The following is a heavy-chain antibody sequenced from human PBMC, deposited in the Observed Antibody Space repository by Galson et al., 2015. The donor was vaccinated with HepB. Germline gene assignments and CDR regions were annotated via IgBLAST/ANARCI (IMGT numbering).Heavy chain of an antibody. Sequence: SVKVSCKASGYTFTSYAMHWVRQAPGQRLEWMGWINAGNGNTKYSRKFQGRVTITRDTSASTAYMELSSLRSEDTAVYYCARVSSSCMDVWGQGTTVTVSS. CDR3: ARVSSSCMDV. J-gene: IGHJ6*02. CDR2: INAGNGNT. CDR1: GYTFTSYA. V-gene: IGHV1-3*01. D-gene: IGHD6-13*01.